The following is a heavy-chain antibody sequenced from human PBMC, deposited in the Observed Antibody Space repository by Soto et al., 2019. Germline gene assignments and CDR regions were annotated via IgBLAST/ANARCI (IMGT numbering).Heavy chain of an antibody. CDR2: ISAHNGNT. CDR3: ARGRYGDY. D-gene: IGHD1-1*01. CDR1: GYAFTTYG. J-gene: IGHJ4*02. V-gene: IGHV1-18*01. Sequence: QVHLVQSGAEVKKPGASVKVSCKGSGYAFTTYGITWVRQAPGQGLEWMGWISAHNGNTNYAQKLQGRVTVTKDTSTSPAYIALMILSSDDTGVYYCARGRYGDYWGQGTLVTVSS.